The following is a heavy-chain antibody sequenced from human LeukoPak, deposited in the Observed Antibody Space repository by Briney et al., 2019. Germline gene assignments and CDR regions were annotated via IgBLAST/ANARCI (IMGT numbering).Heavy chain of an antibody. CDR3: AKEGSGGGLDLDY. J-gene: IGHJ4*02. V-gene: IGHV3-43*02. D-gene: IGHD3-3*01. CDR2: ISGDGGSI. CDR1: GFTFDAYS. Sequence: PGGSLRLSCAASGFTFDAYSMHWVRQAPGKGLEWVSLISGDGGSIYSADSVKGRFTISRDNNKNSLYLQMNSLRIEDTALYYYAKEGSGGGLDLDYWGQGTLVTVSS.